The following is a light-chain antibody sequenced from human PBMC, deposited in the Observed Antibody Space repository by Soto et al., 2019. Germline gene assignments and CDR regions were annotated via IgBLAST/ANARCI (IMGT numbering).Light chain of an antibody. CDR3: QQSYTTPFT. J-gene: IGKJ3*01. V-gene: IGKV1-39*01. Sequence: DIQMTQSPSTLTASVGDRVTITCRGSQSISSYLNWYQQKPGKAPKLLIYAASSLQSGVPSRFSGSGSGTDFTLTISSLKPEDFAAYYCQQSYTTPFTFGPGTKVDIK. CDR1: QSISSY. CDR2: AAS.